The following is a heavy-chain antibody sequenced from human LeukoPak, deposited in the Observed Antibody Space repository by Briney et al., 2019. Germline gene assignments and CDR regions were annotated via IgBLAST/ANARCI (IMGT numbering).Heavy chain of an antibody. D-gene: IGHD6-19*01. CDR1: GFSFSDCA. CDR3: ARPETQYSSGLDGFDI. CDR2: INSDGSRT. J-gene: IGHJ3*02. Sequence: GGSLRLSCAASGFSFSDCAMSWVRQAPGKGLVWVSRINSDGSRTTYADSVKGRFTISRDNAKNTLYLQMNSLRTEDTAVYYCARPETQYSSGLDGFDIWGQGTMVTVSS. V-gene: IGHV3-74*01.